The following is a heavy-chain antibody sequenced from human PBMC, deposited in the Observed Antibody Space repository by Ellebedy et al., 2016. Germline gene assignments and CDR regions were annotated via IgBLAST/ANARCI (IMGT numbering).Heavy chain of an antibody. Sequence: GESLKISXAASRFMVRPYAIHWVRQAPGKGLEWVAVISDDGEDKDYADSVKGRFTISRDNSKNSLYLQMNSLRAEDTAVYYCAGRHYWGQGTLVTVSS. J-gene: IGHJ4*02. CDR3: AGRHY. CDR1: RFMVRPYA. V-gene: IGHV3-30*03. CDR2: ISDDGEDK.